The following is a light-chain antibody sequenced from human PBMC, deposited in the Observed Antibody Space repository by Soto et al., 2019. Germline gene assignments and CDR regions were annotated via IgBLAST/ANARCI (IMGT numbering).Light chain of an antibody. CDR1: SSDVGGYNY. V-gene: IGLV2-14*01. Sequence: QSALTQPASVSGSPGQSITISCTGTSSDVGGYNYVSWYQQHPGKAPKLMICDVSNRPSGVSNRFSGSKSGNTASLTISGLQAEDEADYYCSSFTSSITYVFGTGTKVTVL. CDR3: SSFTSSITYV. CDR2: DVS. J-gene: IGLJ1*01.